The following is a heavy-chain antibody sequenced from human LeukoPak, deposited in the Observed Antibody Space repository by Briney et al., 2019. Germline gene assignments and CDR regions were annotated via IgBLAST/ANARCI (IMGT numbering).Heavy chain of an antibody. V-gene: IGHV3-30*18. CDR1: GFGFGSFA. Sequence: PGGSLRLSCEGSGFTASGFGFGSFAMYWVRQAPGKGLEWVAVLSYDETSDYYADSVKGRFTISRDSPKKMLFLQMNSLRAEDTAVYYCAKDGGHAFDIWGQGTMVTVSS. CDR2: LSYDETSD. CDR3: AKDGGHAFDI. J-gene: IGHJ3*02.